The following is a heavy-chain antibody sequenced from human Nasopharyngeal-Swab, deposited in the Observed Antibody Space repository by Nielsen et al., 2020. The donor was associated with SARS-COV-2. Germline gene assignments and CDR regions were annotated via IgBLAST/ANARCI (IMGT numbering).Heavy chain of an antibody. D-gene: IGHD3-9*01. CDR1: GYSFSTYW. CDR3: ARLRFNWLLGYYYYYMDV. V-gene: IGHV5-51*01. J-gene: IGHJ6*03. Sequence: GESLKISCRGSGYSFSTYWIAWVRQMPGKGLEWMGVIYPGDSDTRYSPSFQGRVTISAAQAINTAYLQWDSLQASDTAIYYCARLRFNWLLGYYYYYMDVWGKGTTVTVSS. CDR2: IYPGDSDT.